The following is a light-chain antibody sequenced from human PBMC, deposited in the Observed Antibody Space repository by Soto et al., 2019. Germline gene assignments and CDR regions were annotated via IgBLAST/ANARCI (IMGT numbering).Light chain of an antibody. CDR2: SAS. Sequence: EIVMTQSPATLSVSPGERATLSCRAGQGVTTTLAWYQQNPGQVPRLLTYSASTRATGIPARFSGSGSGTEFTLTISSLQSEDFAVYYCHQYNNWPLTFGGGTKVEI. CDR3: HQYNNWPLT. V-gene: IGKV3-15*01. J-gene: IGKJ4*01. CDR1: QGVTTT.